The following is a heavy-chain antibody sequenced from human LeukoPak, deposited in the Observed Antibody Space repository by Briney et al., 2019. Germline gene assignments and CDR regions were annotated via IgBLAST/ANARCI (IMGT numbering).Heavy chain of an antibody. D-gene: IGHD3-3*01. CDR2: INPNSGGT. CDR1: GYTFTGCY. CDR3: ARAGFWSGYPISGDFDY. Sequence: ASVKVSCKASGYTFTGCYMHWVRQAPGQGLEWMGWINPNSGGTNYAQKFQGRVTMTRDTSISTAYMELSRLRSDDTAVYYCARAGFWSGYPISGDFDYWGQGTLVTVSS. J-gene: IGHJ4*02. V-gene: IGHV1-2*02.